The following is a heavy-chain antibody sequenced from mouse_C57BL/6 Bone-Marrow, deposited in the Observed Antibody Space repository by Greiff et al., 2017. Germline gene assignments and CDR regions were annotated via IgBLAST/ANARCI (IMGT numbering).Heavy chain of an antibody. CDR2: ISSGGSYT. CDR3: VDGSSFYYAMDY. Sequence: EVQGVESGGDLVKPGGSLKLSCAASGFTFSSYGMSWVRQTPDKRLEWVATISSGGSYTYYPDSVKGRFTISRDNAKNTLYLQMSSLKSEDTAMYYCVDGSSFYYAMDYWGQGTSVTVSS. D-gene: IGHD1-1*01. CDR1: GFTFSSYG. J-gene: IGHJ4*01. V-gene: IGHV5-6*01.